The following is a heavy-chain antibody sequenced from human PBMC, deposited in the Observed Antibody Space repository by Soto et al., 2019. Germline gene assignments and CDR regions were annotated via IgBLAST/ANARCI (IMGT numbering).Heavy chain of an antibody. D-gene: IGHD3-3*01. CDR3: ARIRGGLSGYYGMDV. J-gene: IGHJ6*02. CDR1: GGTFSSYA. CDR2: IIPIFGTA. V-gene: IGHV1-69*13. Sequence: GASVKVSCKASGGTFSSYAISWVRQAPGQGLEWMGGIIPIFGTANYAQKFQGRVTITADESTSTAYMELSSLRSEDPAVYYCARIRGGLSGYYGMDVWGQGTTVTVSS.